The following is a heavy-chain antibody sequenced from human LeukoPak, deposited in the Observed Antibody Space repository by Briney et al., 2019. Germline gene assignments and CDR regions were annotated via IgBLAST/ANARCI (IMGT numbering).Heavy chain of an antibody. D-gene: IGHD1-14*01. CDR2: IKSKTDGGTT. CDR3: TTGTWAAFDI. J-gene: IGHJ3*02. V-gene: IGHV3-15*01. CDR1: GFTVSNAL. Sequence: PGGSLRLSCAASGFTVSNALMSWVRQAPGKGLEWAGRIKSKTDGGTTDYAAPVKGRFTISRDDSKNTLYLQMNSLKTEDTAVYYCTTGTWAAFDIWGQGTMVTVSS.